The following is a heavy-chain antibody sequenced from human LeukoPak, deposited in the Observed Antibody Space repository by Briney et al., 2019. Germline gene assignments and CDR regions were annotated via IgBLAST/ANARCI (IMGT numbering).Heavy chain of an antibody. Sequence: GGSLRLSCAASGFPFGTSAMHWVRQAPGKGLEWVAVISFDGSLRYAADSLKGRFTVSRDNSNNTVYLGMNSLRREDTAVYYCSRGWLRTNPLDPWGQGTLVTVSS. CDR3: SRGWLRTNPLDP. J-gene: IGHJ5*02. D-gene: IGHD5-12*01. V-gene: IGHV3-30*04. CDR2: ISFDGSLR. CDR1: GFPFGTSA.